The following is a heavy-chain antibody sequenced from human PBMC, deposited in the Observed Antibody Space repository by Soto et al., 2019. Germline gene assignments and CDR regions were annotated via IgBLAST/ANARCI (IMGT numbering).Heavy chain of an antibody. D-gene: IGHD4-17*01. CDR2: INPSGGGT. CDR1: GYTFSKYY. Sequence: QVHLVQSGAEVKTPGASVTFPCKAYGYTFSKYYMHWMREAPGQGLEWVGIINPSGGGTTYAQNFQRRVTMTRDTSTSTVYMELNSLRSEDTAVYYCARGPKLTDFGDRGYYGMDVWGHGTTVTVSS. V-gene: IGHV1-46*01. CDR3: ARGPKLTDFGDRGYYGMDV. J-gene: IGHJ6*02.